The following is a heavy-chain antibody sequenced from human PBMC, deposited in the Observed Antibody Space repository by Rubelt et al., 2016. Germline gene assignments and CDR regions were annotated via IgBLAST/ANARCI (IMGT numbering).Heavy chain of an antibody. CDR2: INAGNGNT. CDR3: ARAQRIRLLMVYAPTFDY. D-gene: IGHD2-8*01. V-gene: IGHV1-3*01. J-gene: IGHJ4*02. Sequence: QVQLVQSGAEVKKPGASVKVSCEASGYTFTSYAMHWVRQAPGQRLEWMGWINAGNGNTKYSQKFQGRVTITRDTSASTAYMELCSLRSEDTAVYYCARAQRIRLLMVYAPTFDYWGQGTLVTVSS. CDR1: GYTFTSYA.